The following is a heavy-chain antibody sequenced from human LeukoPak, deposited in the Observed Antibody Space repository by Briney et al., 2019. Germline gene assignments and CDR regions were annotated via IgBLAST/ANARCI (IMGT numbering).Heavy chain of an antibody. J-gene: IGHJ4*02. CDR2: IIPMFGTT. CDR3: AGDRSSSGWYGTQYYFDY. CDR1: GGTFSSYA. Sequence: GASVKVSCKASGGTFSSYAISWVRQAPGQGLEWMGGIIPMFGTTNYAQKFQGRVTITADESTSTAYMELSSLRSEDTAVYYCAGDRSSSGWYGTQYYFDYWGQGTLVTVSS. V-gene: IGHV1-69*13. D-gene: IGHD6-19*01.